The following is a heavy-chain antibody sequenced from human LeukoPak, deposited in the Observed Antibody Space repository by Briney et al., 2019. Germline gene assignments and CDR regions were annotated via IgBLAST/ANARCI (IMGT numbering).Heavy chain of an antibody. CDR2: IYYSGST. D-gene: IGHD3-3*01. CDR3: ARATPGFNYDFWSGYYTYFDY. J-gene: IGHJ4*02. Sequence: TSETLSLTCTVSGDSISSYYWSWIRQPPGKGLEWIGYIYYSGSTNYNPSLKSRVTISVDTSKNQFSLKLSSVTAADTAVYYCARATPGFNYDFWSGYYTYFDYWGQGTLVTVSS. V-gene: IGHV4-59*01. CDR1: GDSISSYY.